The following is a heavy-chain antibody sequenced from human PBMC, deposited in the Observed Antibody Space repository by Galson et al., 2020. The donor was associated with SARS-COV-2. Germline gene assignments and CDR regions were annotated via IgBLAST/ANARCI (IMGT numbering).Heavy chain of an antibody. CDR3: ARASTIFGVVIDAFYI. CDR1: GASISSGGYY. J-gene: IGHJ3*02. D-gene: IGHD3-3*01. CDR2: IYYSGST. Sequence: SEPLSLTCTVSGASISSGGYYWSWIRQHPGKGLEWIGYIYYSGSTYYNPSLKSRVTISVDTSKNQFSLKLSSVTAADTAVDYCARASTIFGVVIDAFYIGGQGTMVTVAS. V-gene: IGHV4-31*03.